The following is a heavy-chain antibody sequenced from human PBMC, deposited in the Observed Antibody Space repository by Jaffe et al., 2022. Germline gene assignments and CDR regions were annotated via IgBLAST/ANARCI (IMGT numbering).Heavy chain of an antibody. J-gene: IGHJ4*02. V-gene: IGHV3-48*03. D-gene: IGHD3-22*01. Sequence: EVQLVESGGGLVQPGGSLRLSCAASGFTFSSYEMNWVRQAPGKGLEWVSYISSSGSTIYYADSVKGRFTISRDNAKNSLYLQMNSLRAEDTAVYYCARGKGYYYDSSGYYTWGQGTLVTVSS. CDR1: GFTFSSYE. CDR2: ISSSGSTI. CDR3: ARGKGYYYDSSGYYT.